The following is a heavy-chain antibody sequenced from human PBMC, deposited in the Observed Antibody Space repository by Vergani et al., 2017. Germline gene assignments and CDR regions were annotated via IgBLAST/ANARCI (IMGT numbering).Heavy chain of an antibody. CDR3: ARGGHPGSSGWLVYYYYGMDV. CDR2: IYYSGST. Sequence: QVQLQESGRGLVQPSQTLSLTCTGSGGSISSGDYYWSWLRQPPGHGLEWIGFIYYSGSTYYNPFLKSRVTITVDPSKNQFSLKQSSVTAADTTVYYCARGGHPGSSGWLVYYYYGMDVWGQGTTVTVSS. D-gene: IGHD6-19*01. V-gene: IGHV4-30-4*08. J-gene: IGHJ6*02. CDR1: GGSISSGDYY.